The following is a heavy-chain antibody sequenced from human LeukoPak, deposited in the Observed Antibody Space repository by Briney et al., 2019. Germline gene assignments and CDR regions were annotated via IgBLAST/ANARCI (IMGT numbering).Heavy chain of an antibody. J-gene: IGHJ5*02. D-gene: IGHD6-19*01. CDR3: AKKSQGSSGWCHADWFDP. CDR1: GFTFSSYA. Sequence: GGSLRLSCAASGFTFSSYAMSWVRQAPGKGLEWVSAISGSGGSTYYADSVKGRFTISRDNSKNTLYLQMNSLRAGDTAVYYCAKKSQGSSGWCHADWFDPWGQGTLVTVSS. V-gene: IGHV3-23*01. CDR2: ISGSGGST.